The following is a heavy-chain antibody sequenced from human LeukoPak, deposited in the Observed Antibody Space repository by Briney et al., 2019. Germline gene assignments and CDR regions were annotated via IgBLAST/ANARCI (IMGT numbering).Heavy chain of an antibody. CDR3: ARGVGLHVYYFDY. V-gene: IGHV4-34*01. D-gene: IGHD3-16*01. CDR2: INHSGST. CDR1: GGSFSGYY. Sequence: SETLSLTCAVYGGSFSGYYWSWIRQPPGKGLEWIGEINHSGSTNYNPSLKSRVTISVDTSKNQFSLKLSSVTAADTAVYYCARGVGLHVYYFDYWGQGSLVTVSS. J-gene: IGHJ4*02.